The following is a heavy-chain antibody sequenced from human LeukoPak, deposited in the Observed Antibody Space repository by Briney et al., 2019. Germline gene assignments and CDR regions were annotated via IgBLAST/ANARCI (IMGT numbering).Heavy chain of an antibody. CDR2: IKQDGSEK. V-gene: IGHV3-7*01. J-gene: IGHJ4*02. CDR1: GFTFRSYA. D-gene: IGHD6-13*01. CDR3: ARERYSSSWEIIDY. Sequence: GGSLRLSCAASGFTFRSYAMHWVRQAPGKGLEWVANIKQDGSEKYYVDSVKGRFTISRDNAKNSLYLQMNSLRAEDTAVYYCARERYSSSWEIIDYWGQGTLVTVSS.